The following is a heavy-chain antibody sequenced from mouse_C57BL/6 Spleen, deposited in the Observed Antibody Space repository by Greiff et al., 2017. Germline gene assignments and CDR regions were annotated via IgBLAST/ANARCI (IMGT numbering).Heavy chain of an antibody. D-gene: IGHD2-4*01. J-gene: IGHJ4*01. CDR1: GYTFTDHT. CDR2: IYPRDGST. CDR3: ARLNDYDGDYYAMDY. V-gene: IGHV1-78*01. Sequence: QVQLQQSDAELVKPGASVKISCKVSGYTFTDHTIHWMKQRPEQGLEWIGYIYPRDGSTKYNEKFKGKATLTADKSSSTAYMQLNSLTSEDSAVYFCARLNDYDGDYYAMDYWGQGTSVTVSS.